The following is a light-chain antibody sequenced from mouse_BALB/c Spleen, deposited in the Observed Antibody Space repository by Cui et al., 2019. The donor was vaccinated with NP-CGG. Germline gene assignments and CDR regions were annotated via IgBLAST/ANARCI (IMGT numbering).Light chain of an antibody. CDR1: TGAVTTSNY. CDR2: GTN. J-gene: IGLJ1*01. Sequence: QAVVTQESALTTSPGEPVPLTCRSSTGAVTTSNYANWVQEKPDHLFTGLIGGTNNRAPGVPARFSGSLIGDKAALTITGAQTEDEAIYFCALWYSNHWVFGGGTKLTVL. V-gene: IGLV1*01. CDR3: ALWYSNHWV.